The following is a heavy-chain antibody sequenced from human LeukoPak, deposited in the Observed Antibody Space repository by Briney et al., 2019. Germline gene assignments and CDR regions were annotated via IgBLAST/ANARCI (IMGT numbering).Heavy chain of an antibody. J-gene: IGHJ4*02. CDR1: GFTFDDYA. CDR3: AKGRYGSGLDY. Sequence: GGSLRPSCAASGFTFDDYAMHWVRQAPGKGLEWVSGISWNSGSIGYADSVKGRFTISRDNAKNSLYLQMNSLRAEDTALYYCAKGRYGSGLDYWGQGTLVTVSS. CDR2: ISWNSGSI. V-gene: IGHV3-9*01. D-gene: IGHD3-10*01.